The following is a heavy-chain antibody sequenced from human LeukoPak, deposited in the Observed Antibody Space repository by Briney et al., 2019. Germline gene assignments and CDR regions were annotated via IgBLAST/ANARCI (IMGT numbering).Heavy chain of an antibody. CDR1: GYTFTTYY. J-gene: IGHJ4*02. Sequence: ASVKVSCKASGYTFTTYYIHWVRQAPGQGLEWMGVINPSSGSTSYAQKFQGRVTVTRDTSTGTVYMELSSLRSEDTAVFYCAKSRDGYNSRDYYLDYWGQGTLVTVSS. D-gene: IGHD5-24*01. V-gene: IGHV1-46*01. CDR2: INPSSGST. CDR3: AKSRDGYNSRDYYLDY.